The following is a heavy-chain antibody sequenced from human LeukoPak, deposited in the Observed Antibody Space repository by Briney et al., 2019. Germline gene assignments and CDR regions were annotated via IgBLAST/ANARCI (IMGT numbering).Heavy chain of an antibody. V-gene: IGHV1-69*13. CDR3: ARIYGSGTLSDY. CDR1: GYTFTSYG. D-gene: IGHD3-10*01. Sequence: SVKVSCKASGYTFTSYGISWVRQAPGQGLEWMGGIIPIFGTANYAQKFQGRVTITADESTSTAYMELSSLRSEDTAVYYCARIYGSGTLSDYWGQGTLVTVSS. CDR2: IIPIFGTA. J-gene: IGHJ4*02.